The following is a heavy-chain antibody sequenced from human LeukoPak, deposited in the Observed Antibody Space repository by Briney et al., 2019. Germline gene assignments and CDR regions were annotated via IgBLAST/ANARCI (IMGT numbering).Heavy chain of an antibody. CDR1: GFTFSSYA. CDR3: ARAWSGYSNYYYYMDV. J-gene: IGHJ6*03. CDR2: ISGSGGST. V-gene: IGHV3-23*01. Sequence: GGSLRPSCAASGFTFSSYAMSWVRQAPGKGLGWVSAISGSGGSTYYADSVKGRFTISRDNSKNTLYLQMNSLRAEDTAVYYCARAWSGYSNYYYYMDVWGKGTTVTVSS. D-gene: IGHD3-3*01.